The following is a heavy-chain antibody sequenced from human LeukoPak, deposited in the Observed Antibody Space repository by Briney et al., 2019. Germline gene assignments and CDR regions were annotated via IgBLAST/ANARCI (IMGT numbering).Heavy chain of an antibody. J-gene: IGHJ4*02. Sequence: SETLSLTCTVSGASISSYYWSWIRQPPGKGLEWIGYIYYSGSTSYNPSLKSRVTMSVDTSKNQFSLRLSSVTAADTAVYYCARDSVEMATITLGDYWGQGTLVTVSS. CDR1: GASISSYY. CDR3: ARDSVEMATITLGDY. V-gene: IGHV4-59*12. CDR2: IYYSGST. D-gene: IGHD5-24*01.